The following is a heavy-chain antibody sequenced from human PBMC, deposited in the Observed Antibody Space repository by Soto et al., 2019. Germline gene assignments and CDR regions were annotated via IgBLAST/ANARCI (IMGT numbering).Heavy chain of an antibody. Sequence: GGSLRLSCAASGFTFSSYAMSWVRQAPGKGLEWVSAISGSGGSTYYADSVKGRFTISRDNSKNTLYLQMNSLRAEDTAVYYCANSPYGDQGEGERVGGRTTNYYGMDVWGQGTTVTVSS. CDR1: GFTFSSYA. V-gene: IGHV3-23*01. CDR2: ISGSGGST. CDR3: ANSPYGDQGEGERVGGRTTNYYGMDV. J-gene: IGHJ6*02. D-gene: IGHD4-17*01.